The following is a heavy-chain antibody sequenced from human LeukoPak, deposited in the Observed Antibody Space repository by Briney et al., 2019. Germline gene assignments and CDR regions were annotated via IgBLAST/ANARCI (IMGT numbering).Heavy chain of an antibody. CDR3: ASSYGSWSLNWFDP. V-gene: IGHV4-4*07. Sequence: SETLSLTCTVSGGSISSYYWSWIRQPAGKGLEWIGRIYTSGSTNYNYNPSLKSRVTISVDTSKNQFSLKLSSVTAADTAVYYCASSYGSWSLNWFDPWGQGTLVTVSS. J-gene: IGHJ5*02. CDR2: IYTSGST. D-gene: IGHD3-10*01. CDR1: GGSISSYY.